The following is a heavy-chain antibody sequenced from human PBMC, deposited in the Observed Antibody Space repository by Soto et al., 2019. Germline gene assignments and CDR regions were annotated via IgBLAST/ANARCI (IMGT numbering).Heavy chain of an antibody. V-gene: IGHV4-59*13. CDR3: ASGGRSYCSGGSCYDLFDY. Sequence: PSETLSLTCTVSGGSISSYYWSWIRQRPGKGLEWIGYIYYSGSTNYNPSLKSRVAISVDTSKNQFSLKLSSVTAADTAVYYCASGGRSYCSGGSCYDLFDYWGQGTLVTVS. J-gene: IGHJ4*02. CDR1: GGSISSYY. CDR2: IYYSGST. D-gene: IGHD2-15*01.